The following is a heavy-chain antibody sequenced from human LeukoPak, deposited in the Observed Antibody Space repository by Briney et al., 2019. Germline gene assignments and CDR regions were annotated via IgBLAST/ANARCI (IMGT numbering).Heavy chain of an antibody. J-gene: IGHJ4*02. CDR3: APRAAPGYFDY. V-gene: IGHV3-30*02. CDR2: IWYDGRNQ. CDR1: GFAFNKYG. D-gene: IGHD6-13*01. Sequence: PGESLRLSCAASGFAFNKYGMHWVRQAPGKGLELVAFIWYDGRNQYYADPVTGRFTISRDNSENTLYLQMTSLRPEDTAVYYCAPRAAPGYFDYWGQGTLVTVSS.